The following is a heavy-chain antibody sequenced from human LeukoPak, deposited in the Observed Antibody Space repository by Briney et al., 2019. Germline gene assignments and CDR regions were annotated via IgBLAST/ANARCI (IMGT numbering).Heavy chain of an antibody. CDR3: ARGFDGANAFDL. CDR2: INQDGSEK. Sequence: GGSLGLSCVASRFTISNYWMNWVRQAPGKGLEWVANINQDGSEKYHVDSVKGRFTISRDNAKNSVYLQMNSLRAEDTAVYYCARGFDGANAFDLWGQGTLVTVFS. J-gene: IGHJ3*01. V-gene: IGHV3-7*01. CDR1: RFTISNYW.